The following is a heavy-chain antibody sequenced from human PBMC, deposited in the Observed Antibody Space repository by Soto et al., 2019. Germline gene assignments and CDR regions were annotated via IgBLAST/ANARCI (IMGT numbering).Heavy chain of an antibody. CDR1: GFTFSSYW. V-gene: IGHV3-74*01. Sequence: GGSLRLSCAASGFTFSSYWMHWVRQAPGKGLVWVSRINSDGSSTSYADSVKGRFTISRDNAKNTLYLQMNSLRAEDTAVYYCAIVGATRGAFDIWGQGTMVTVSS. J-gene: IGHJ3*02. CDR2: INSDGSST. CDR3: AIVGATRGAFDI. D-gene: IGHD1-26*01.